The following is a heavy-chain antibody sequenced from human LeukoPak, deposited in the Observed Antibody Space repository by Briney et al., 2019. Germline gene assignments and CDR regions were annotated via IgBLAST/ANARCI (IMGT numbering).Heavy chain of an antibody. J-gene: IGHJ3*02. Sequence: GESLKISCKGSGYSFTIYWIGWVRQMPGKGLEWMGIIYPGDSDTRYSPCFQGQVTISADKSISTAYLQWSSLKASDSAMYYCATNTMFRGIHAFDIWGQGTMVTVS. CDR3: ATNTMFRGIHAFDI. D-gene: IGHD3-10*01. V-gene: IGHV5-51*01. CDR2: IYPGDSDT. CDR1: GYSFTIYW.